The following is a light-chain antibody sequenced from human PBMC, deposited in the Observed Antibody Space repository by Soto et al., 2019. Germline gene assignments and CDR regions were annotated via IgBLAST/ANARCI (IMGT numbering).Light chain of an antibody. CDR3: QQRSNWPPWT. CDR2: DAS. V-gene: IGKV3-11*01. CDR1: QSFSSY. J-gene: IGKJ1*01. Sequence: EIVLTQSPATLSLSPGERATLSCRASQSFSSYLAWYQHKPGQAPRLLIYDASNRATGIPARFSGRGSGTEFTLTISSLEPEDFAVYYCQQRSNWPPWTFGQGTKVEIK.